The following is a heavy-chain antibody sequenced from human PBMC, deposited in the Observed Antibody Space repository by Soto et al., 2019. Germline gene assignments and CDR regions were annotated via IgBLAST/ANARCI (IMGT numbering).Heavy chain of an antibody. CDR2: IYYSGST. Sequence: SETLSLTCTVSGGSISSSSYYWGWIRQPPGKGLEWIGSIYYSGSTYYNPSLKGRVTISVDTSKNQFSLKLSSVTAADTAVYYCARRRRSGAFDIWGQGTMVTVSS. V-gene: IGHV4-39*01. CDR3: ARRRRSGAFDI. CDR1: GGSISSSSYY. J-gene: IGHJ3*02. D-gene: IGHD3-10*01.